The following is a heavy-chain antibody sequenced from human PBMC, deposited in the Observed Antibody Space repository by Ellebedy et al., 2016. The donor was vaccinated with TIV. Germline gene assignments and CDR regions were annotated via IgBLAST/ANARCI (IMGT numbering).Heavy chain of an antibody. CDR1: GYTFTGYY. CDR2: INPNSGGT. CDR3: ARGEGVAPDY. Sequence: AASVKVSCKASGYTFTGYYMHWVRQAPGQGLEWMGWINPNSGGTNYAQKFQGRVTITRNTSISTAYMELSSLRSEDTAVYYCARGEGVAPDYWGQGTLVTVSS. V-gene: IGHV1-2*02. J-gene: IGHJ4*02.